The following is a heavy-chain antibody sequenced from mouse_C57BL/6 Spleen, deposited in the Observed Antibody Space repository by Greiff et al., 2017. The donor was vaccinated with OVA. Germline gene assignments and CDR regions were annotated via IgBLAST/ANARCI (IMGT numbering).Heavy chain of an antibody. CDR3: ARETAQASAWCAY. V-gene: IGHV1-82*01. CDR2: IYPGDGDT. CDR1: GYAFSSSW. Sequence: VQLQQSGPELVKPGASVKISCKASGYAFSSSWMNWVKQRPGKGLEWIGRIYPGDGDTNYNGKFKGKATLTADKSSSTAYMQLSSLTSEDSAVYFCARETAQASAWCAYWGQGTLVTVSA. J-gene: IGHJ3*01. D-gene: IGHD3-2*02.